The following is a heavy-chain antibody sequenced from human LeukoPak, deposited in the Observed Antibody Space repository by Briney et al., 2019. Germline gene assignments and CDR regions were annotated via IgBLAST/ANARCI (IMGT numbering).Heavy chain of an antibody. CDR1: GFSFSDYY. CDR2: ISSSGNTK. J-gene: IGHJ4*02. CDR3: ARGDYYDSGGPFDY. D-gene: IGHD3-22*01. Sequence: GGSLRLSCAASGFSFSDYYMSWIRQAPGKGLEWVSYISSSGNTKYYAGSLKGRFTISRDNAKNSLYLQMSGLRAEDTAVYYCARGDYYDSGGPFDYWGQGTLVTVSS. V-gene: IGHV3-11*04.